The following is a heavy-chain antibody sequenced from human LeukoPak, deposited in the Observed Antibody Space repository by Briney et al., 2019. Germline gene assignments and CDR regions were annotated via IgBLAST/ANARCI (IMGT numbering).Heavy chain of an antibody. CDR3: ARSVRNGYSGYDFGY. V-gene: IGHV1-18*01. Sequence: GASVKASCKASGYTFTSYGISWVRQAPGQGLEWMGWISAYNGNTNYAQKLQGRVTMTTDTSTSTAYMELRSLRSDDTAVYYCARSVRNGYSGYDFGYWGQGTLVTVSS. D-gene: IGHD5-12*01. CDR2: ISAYNGNT. J-gene: IGHJ4*02. CDR1: GYTFTSYG.